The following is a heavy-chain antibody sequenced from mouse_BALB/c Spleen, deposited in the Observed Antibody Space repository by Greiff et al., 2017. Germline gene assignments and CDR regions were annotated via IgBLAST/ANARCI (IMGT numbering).Heavy chain of an antibody. CDR2: INSNGGST. Sequence: EVKLMESGGGLVQPGGSLKLSCAASGFTFSSYGMSWVRQTPDKRLELVATINSNGGSTYYPDSVKGRFTISRDNAKNTLYLQMSSLKSEDTAMYYCARDRGNRYYAMDYWGQGTSVTVSS. J-gene: IGHJ4*01. V-gene: IGHV5-6-3*01. CDR1: GFTFSSYG. D-gene: IGHD2-14*01. CDR3: ARDRGNRYYAMDY.